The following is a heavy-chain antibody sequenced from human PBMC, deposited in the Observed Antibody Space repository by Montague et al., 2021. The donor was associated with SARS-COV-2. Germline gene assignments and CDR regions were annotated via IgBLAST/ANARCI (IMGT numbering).Heavy chain of an antibody. J-gene: IGHJ5*02. D-gene: IGHD3-10*01. CDR2: IYYSGST. CDR1: GGSINDHY. V-gene: IGHV4-39*01. Sequence: SETLSLTCTVSGGSINDHYRSWIRQPPGKGLEWIGSIYYSGSTYYNPSLKSRVTISVDTSKNQFSLKLSSVTAADTAVYYCARQGRISMVRLNWFDPWGQGTLVTVSP. CDR3: ARQGRISMVRLNWFDP.